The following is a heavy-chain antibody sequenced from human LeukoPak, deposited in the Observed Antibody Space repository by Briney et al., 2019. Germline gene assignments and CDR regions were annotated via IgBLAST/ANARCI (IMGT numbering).Heavy chain of an antibody. CDR2: IYSGGST. D-gene: IGHD3-10*01. J-gene: IGHJ4*02. CDR3: ASLGLGWFGELDGYYFDY. CDR1: GFTVSSNY. Sequence: PGGSLRLSCAASGFTVSSNYMSWVRQAPGKGLEWVSVIYSGGSTYYADSVKGRFTISRDNSKNTLYLQMNSLRAEDTAVYYCASLGLGWFGELDGYYFDYWGQGTLVTVSS. V-gene: IGHV3-53*01.